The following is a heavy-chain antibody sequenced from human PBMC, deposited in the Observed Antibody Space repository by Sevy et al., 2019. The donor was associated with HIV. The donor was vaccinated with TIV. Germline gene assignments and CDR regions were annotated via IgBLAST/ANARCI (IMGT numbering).Heavy chain of an antibody. V-gene: IGHV3-23*01. Sequence: GESLKISCGASGFTFSSYAMSWVRQAPGKGLEWVSTVSDSGGATYYADSVKGRFTISRDNYKNTQFLQMSSLRAEDAATYFCARNDYYDTIGGTGNFDYWGQGTLVTVSS. CDR2: VSDSGGAT. CDR1: GFTFSSYA. J-gene: IGHJ4*02. D-gene: IGHD3-22*01. CDR3: ARNDYYDTIGGTGNFDY.